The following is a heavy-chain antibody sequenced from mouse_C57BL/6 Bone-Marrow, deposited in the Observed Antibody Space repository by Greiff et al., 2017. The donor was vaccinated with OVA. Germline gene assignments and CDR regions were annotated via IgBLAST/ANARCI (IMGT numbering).Heavy chain of an antibody. J-gene: IGHJ3*01. CDR2: ISSGSSTI. CDR3: ARRTTVVAPFAY. Sequence: DVHLVESGGGLVKPGGSLKLSCAASGFTFSDYGMHWVRQAPEKGLEWVAYISSGSSTIYYADTVKGRFTISRDNAKNTLFLQMTSLRSEDTAMYYCARRTTVVAPFAYWGQGTLVTVSA. V-gene: IGHV5-17*01. D-gene: IGHD1-1*01. CDR1: GFTFSDYG.